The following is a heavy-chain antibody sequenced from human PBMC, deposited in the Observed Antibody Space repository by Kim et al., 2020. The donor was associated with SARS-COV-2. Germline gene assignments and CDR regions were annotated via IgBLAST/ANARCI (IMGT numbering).Heavy chain of an antibody. J-gene: IGHJ4*02. CDR3: ARHQPRGPIFGVIIDGYVGF. CDR2: VYYSVST. Sequence: SETLSLTCSVSGDSLSRNYWGWIRQPPGKGLEWIGSVYGTVYYSVSTYYNPALKSRVTISLDTSKNQFSLSLSSVAAADTAVYYCARHQPRGPIFGVIIDGYVGFWGQGTVVSVSS. CDR1: GDSLSRNY. D-gene: IGHD3-3*01. V-gene: IGHV4-39*01.